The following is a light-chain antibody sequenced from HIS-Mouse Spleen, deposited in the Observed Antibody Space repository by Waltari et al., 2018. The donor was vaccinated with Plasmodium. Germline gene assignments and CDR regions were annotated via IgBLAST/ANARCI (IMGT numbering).Light chain of an antibody. J-gene: IGKJ1*01. CDR1: QSTSNY. CDR3: QQSYSTWT. V-gene: IGKV1-39*01. Sequence: DIQMTQSPSSLSASVGDRVTITCRASQSTSNYLNCYQQKPGKAPKFLIYAASTLQSWVPSRFSGSGSGTDFTRTISSLQPEDFATDYCQQSYSTWTFGQGTKVEIK. CDR2: AAS.